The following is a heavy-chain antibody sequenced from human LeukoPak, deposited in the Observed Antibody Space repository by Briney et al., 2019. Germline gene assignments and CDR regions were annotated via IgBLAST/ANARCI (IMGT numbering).Heavy chain of an antibody. CDR2: IYYSGST. J-gene: IGHJ6*03. D-gene: IGHD1-26*01. V-gene: IGHV4-59*01. CDR3: ASSELTYYYYYYMDV. CDR1: GGSISSYY. Sequence: SETLSLTCTVSGGSISSYYWSWIRQPPGKGLEWIGYIYYSGSTNYNPSLESRVTISVDTSKNQFSLKLSSVTAADTAVYYCASSELTYYYYYYMDVWGKGTTVTVSS.